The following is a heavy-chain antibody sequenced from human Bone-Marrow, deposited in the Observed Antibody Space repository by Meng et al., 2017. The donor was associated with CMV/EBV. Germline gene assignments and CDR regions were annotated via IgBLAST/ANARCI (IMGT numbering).Heavy chain of an antibody. D-gene: IGHD3-3*01. Sequence: GESLKISCAASGFTFSSYSMNWVRQAPGKGLEWVSSISSSSYIYYADSVKGRFTISRDNAKNSLYLQMNSLRAEDTAVYYCARGGLWYDFWSGYFSRSSMDVWGQGNTVTVSS. CDR2: ISSSSYI. CDR3: ARGGLWYDFWSGYFSRSSMDV. CDR1: GFTFSSYS. J-gene: IGHJ6*02. V-gene: IGHV3-21*01.